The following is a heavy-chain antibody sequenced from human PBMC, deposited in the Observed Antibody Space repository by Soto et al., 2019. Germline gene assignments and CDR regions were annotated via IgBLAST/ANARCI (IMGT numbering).Heavy chain of an antibody. D-gene: IGHD2-8*01. CDR3: AKAVEMVGKFDY. V-gene: IGHV3-23*01. CDR1: EFTFRTYD. CDR2: ITGSGRTT. Sequence: PGGSLRLSCIASEFTFRTYDMSWVRQAPGKGLEWVSTITGSGRTTYYADSVKGRFTISRDNSENTLYLQMSSLRAEDTAVYYCAKAVEMVGKFDYWGQGTLVTVSS. J-gene: IGHJ4*02.